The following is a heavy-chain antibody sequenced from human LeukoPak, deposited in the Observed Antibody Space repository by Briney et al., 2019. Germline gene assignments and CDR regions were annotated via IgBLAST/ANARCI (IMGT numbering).Heavy chain of an antibody. V-gene: IGHV4-34*01. CDR3: ARVTGYRIEDYFDY. D-gene: IGHD6-13*01. CDR2: INHSGST. J-gene: IGHJ4*02. Sequence: ETLSLTCAVYGGSFSSYYWSWIRQPPGKGLEWIGEINHSGSTNYNPSLKSRVTISVETSKNEFSLKLRSVTAADTAVYYCARVTGYRIEDYFDYWGQGTLVTVSS. CDR1: GGSFSSYY.